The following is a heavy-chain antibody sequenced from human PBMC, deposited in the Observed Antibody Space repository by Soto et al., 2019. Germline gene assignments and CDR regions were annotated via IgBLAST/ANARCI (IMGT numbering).Heavy chain of an antibody. CDR3: AKCGNYDMLTGQGGFDP. J-gene: IGHJ5*02. D-gene: IGHD3-9*01. Sequence: GGSLRLCFTASGFTFRNYAMIWVRQATGKWLQWVSGISDSGAVIFHADSVRGRFTISRDNSKNTLYLQMNSLRAEDTALYYCAKCGNYDMLTGQGGFDPRAQGPLVPVYS. CDR1: GFTFRNYA. CDR2: ISDSGAVI. V-gene: IGHV3-23*01.